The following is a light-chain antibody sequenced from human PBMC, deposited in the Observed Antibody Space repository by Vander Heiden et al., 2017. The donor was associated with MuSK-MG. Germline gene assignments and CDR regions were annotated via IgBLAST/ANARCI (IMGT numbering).Light chain of an antibody. Sequence: QSALTQPACVSGSPGPSITISCTGSSSDVGGYKDVSCDQQHPGKAPKLMIYDVSNRPSAVASRFSGSKSGNTASLTISGPEAEDDAYYYCSSYTSSSTWVFGGGTKLTVL. J-gene: IGLJ2*01. V-gene: IGLV2-14*01. CDR3: SSYTSSSTWV. CDR2: DVS. CDR1: SSDVGGYKD.